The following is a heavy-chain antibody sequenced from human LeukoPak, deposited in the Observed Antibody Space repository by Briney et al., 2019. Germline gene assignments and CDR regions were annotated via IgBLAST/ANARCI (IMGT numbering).Heavy chain of an antibody. Sequence: PSETLSLTCTVSGGSISSYYWGWIRQPPGKGLEWIGYIYHSGITDYNSSLKSRVTTSVDTSKNQFSLRLSSVTAADTAVYYCARHGSSYSFDCWGQGTLVTVSS. CDR2: IYHSGIT. J-gene: IGHJ4*02. CDR3: ARHGSSYSFDC. D-gene: IGHD6-13*01. CDR1: GGSISSYY. V-gene: IGHV4-59*08.